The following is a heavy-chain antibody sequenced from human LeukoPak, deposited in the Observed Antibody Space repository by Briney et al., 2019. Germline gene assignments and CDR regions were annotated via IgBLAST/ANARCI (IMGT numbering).Heavy chain of an antibody. Sequence: PGGSLRLSCAASGFTFSDYYMSWIRQTPGKGLEWVSYISDSSGYKNYADSLKGRFTISRDNAKNSVYLRMNSLSAEDTAVYYCARQGLYDSSDFWTFQHWGQGTLVTVSS. CDR2: ISDSSGYK. V-gene: IGHV3-11*06. J-gene: IGHJ1*01. D-gene: IGHD3/OR15-3a*01. CDR3: ARQGLYDSSDFWTFQH. CDR1: GFTFSDYY.